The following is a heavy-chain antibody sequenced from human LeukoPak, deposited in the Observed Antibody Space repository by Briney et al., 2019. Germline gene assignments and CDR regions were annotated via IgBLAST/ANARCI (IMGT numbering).Heavy chain of an antibody. CDR1: GFTFNTYG. V-gene: IGHV3-23*01. J-gene: IGHJ6*02. D-gene: IGHD3-22*01. CDR2: MSGGGGST. Sequence: ESGGSLRLSCAASGFTFNTYGMSRVRQAPGKGLEWVSAMSGGGGSTYYADSVKSRFTISRDNSKNTLYLQMNSLRAEDTAVYYCAKGDSSGPPRKNGMDVWGQGTTVTVSS. CDR3: AKGDSSGPPRKNGMDV.